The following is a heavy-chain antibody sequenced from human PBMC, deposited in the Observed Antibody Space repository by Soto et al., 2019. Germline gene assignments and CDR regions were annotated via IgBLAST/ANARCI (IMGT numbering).Heavy chain of an antibody. D-gene: IGHD4-17*01. J-gene: IGHJ4*02. CDR2: ISYDGNNK. CDR1: GFIFSTYG. V-gene: IGHV3-30*18. Sequence: QVQLVESGGGVVQPGRSLRLSCAASGFIFSTYGMHWVRQAPGKGLEWLSVISYDGNNKYYADSVKGRFTISRDNSKNMLWLQMDSLRTEDTAVYYCANDLLLTTITTVGDWGQGTLGTVSS. CDR3: ANDLLLTTITTVGD.